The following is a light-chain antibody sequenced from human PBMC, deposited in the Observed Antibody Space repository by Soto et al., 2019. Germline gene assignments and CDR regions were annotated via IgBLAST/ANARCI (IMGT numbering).Light chain of an antibody. Sequence: QSALTQPAPVSGSPGQSITISCTGTRNDVGDYKYVSWYQQHPGKAPKLILYEVSNRPSGVSSRFSGSKSGNTASLTISGLQPEDEADYYCSSYTVPSPYVFGTGTKVTVL. J-gene: IGLJ1*01. CDR3: SSYTVPSPYV. CDR2: EVS. CDR1: RNDVGDYKY. V-gene: IGLV2-14*01.